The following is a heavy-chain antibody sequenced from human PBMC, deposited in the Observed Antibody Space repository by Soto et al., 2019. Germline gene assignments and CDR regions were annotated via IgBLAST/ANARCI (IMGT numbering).Heavy chain of an antibody. Sequence: QVQLVQSGAEVQNPGASVKVSCKTSGYTFTKYGVGWVRQAPGQGLEWMGWISGSSGNANYAEKVQGRITWTTDTSTSTAYIELRSLRSDDTAVYYCAREMAGPGGEYDYWGQGTLVTVSS. V-gene: IGHV1-18*01. CDR3: AREMAGPGGEYDY. D-gene: IGHD3-16*01. CDR1: GYTFTKYG. J-gene: IGHJ4*02. CDR2: ISGSSGNA.